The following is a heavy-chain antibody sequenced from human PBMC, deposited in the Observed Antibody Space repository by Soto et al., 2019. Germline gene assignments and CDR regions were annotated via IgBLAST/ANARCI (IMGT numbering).Heavy chain of an antibody. CDR2: ISYSGTT. V-gene: IGHV4-30-4*01. D-gene: IGHD3-10*01. J-gene: IGHJ5*02. Sequence: PSETLSLTCTVSGGSISNDDYYWNWIRQPPGKGLEWVGYISYSGTTYYNPSLESRLTISVDTSKNQFSLKLSSVTAAGTAVYYCVRDYNRGDWFGPWGQGTLVP. CDR3: VRDYNRGDWFGP. CDR1: GGSISNDDYY.